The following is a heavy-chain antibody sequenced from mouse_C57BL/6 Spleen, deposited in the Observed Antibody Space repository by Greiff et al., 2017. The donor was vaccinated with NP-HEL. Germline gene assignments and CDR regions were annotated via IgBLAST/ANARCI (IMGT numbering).Heavy chain of an antibody. V-gene: IGHV1-59*01. CDR3: ARRGSSHFDY. Sequence: QVQLQQPGAELVRPGTSVKLSCKASGYTFTSYWMHWVKQRPGQGLEWIGVIEPSDSYTNYNQKFKGKATLTVDTSSSTAYMQLSSLTSEDSAVYYCARRGSSHFDYWGQGTTLTVSS. CDR1: GYTFTSYW. J-gene: IGHJ2*01. CDR2: IEPSDSYT. D-gene: IGHD1-1*01.